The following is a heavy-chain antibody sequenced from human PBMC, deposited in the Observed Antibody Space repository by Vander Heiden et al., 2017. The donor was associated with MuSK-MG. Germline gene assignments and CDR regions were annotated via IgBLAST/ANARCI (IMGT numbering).Heavy chain of an antibody. CDR3: ARGDPYDILTGYCAWPVRFDP. V-gene: IGHV1-8*01. J-gene: IGHJ5*02. CDR1: GYTFTSYD. Sequence: QVQLVQSGAEVKKPGASVKVSCKASGYTFTSYDINWVRQATGQGLEWMGWMNPNSGNTGYAQKFQGRVTMTRNTSISTAYMELSSLRSEDTAVYYCARGDPYDILTGYCAWPVRFDPWGQGTLVTVSS. D-gene: IGHD3-9*01. CDR2: MNPNSGNT.